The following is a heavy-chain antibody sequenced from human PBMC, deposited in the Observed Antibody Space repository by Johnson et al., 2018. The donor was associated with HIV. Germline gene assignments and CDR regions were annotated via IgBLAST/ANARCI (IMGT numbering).Heavy chain of an antibody. D-gene: IGHD6-19*01. V-gene: IGHV3-30-3*01. CDR1: EFTFSRFA. CDR2: ISYDGNNK. CDR3: AKDFGSGWADAFDI. Sequence: QVQLVESGGVVVQPGGSLRLSCAACEFTFSRFAMHWVRQAPGKGLEWVAVISYDGNNKYYVDSVKGRFTISRDNSKNTVYLQMNSLRTEDSALYYCAKDFGSGWADAFDIWGQGTGVTISS. J-gene: IGHJ3*02.